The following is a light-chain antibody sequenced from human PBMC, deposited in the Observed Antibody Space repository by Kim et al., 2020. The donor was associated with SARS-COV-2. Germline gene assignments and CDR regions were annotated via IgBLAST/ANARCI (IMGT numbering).Light chain of an antibody. CDR3: QQYGSYPQT. CDR1: QSVPKNW. V-gene: IGKV3-20*01. CDR2: GPS. Sequence: EIVLTQSPDTLSLSPGEEATVSCRASQSVPKNWLAWFQQKPGRAPRLLVFGPSSRAAGVPDRFSGSGSGTDFTLTISRLEPEDFAVYYCQQYGSYPQTYGQGTKVDIK. J-gene: IGKJ1*01.